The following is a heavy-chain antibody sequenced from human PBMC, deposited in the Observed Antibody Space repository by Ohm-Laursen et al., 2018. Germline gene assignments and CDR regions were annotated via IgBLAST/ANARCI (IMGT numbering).Heavy chain of an antibody. J-gene: IGHJ5*02. CDR3: ARKLGYCTNGVCYTWFDP. CDR2: INHSGST. V-gene: IGHV4-34*01. Sequence: SDTLSLTCSVYGGSFSGYYWSWIRQPPGKGLEWIGEINHSGSTNYNPSLKSRVTISVDTSKNQFSLKLSSVTAADTAVYYCARKLGYCTNGVCYTWFDPWGQGTLVTVSS. CDR1: GGSFSGYY. D-gene: IGHD2-8*01.